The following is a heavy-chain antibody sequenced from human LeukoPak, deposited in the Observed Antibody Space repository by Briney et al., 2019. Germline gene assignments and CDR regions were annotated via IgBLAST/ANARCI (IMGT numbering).Heavy chain of an antibody. Sequence: HPGGSLRLSCAASGFTFTSYAMSWVRQAPGKGLEWVSAISGSGGSTYYADSVKGRFNISRDNSKNTLYLQMNSLRAEDTAVYYCAKGLSGWSPFDPWGQGTLVTVSS. D-gene: IGHD6-19*01. CDR3: AKGLSGWSPFDP. CDR2: ISGSGGST. V-gene: IGHV3-23*01. CDR1: GFTFTSYA. J-gene: IGHJ5*02.